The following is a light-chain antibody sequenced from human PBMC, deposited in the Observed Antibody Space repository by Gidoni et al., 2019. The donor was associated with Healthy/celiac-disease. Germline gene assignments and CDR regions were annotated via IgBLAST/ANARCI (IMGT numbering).Light chain of an antibody. V-gene: IGKV3-15*01. J-gene: IGKJ2*01. Sequence: EIVMTQSPATLSVSPGERAPLSCRASQSVSSNLAWYQQKPGQAPRPLIYGASTRATGIPARFSGSGSGTEFTLTISSLQSEDFAVYYCQQYNNWPQGWYTFXQXTKLEIK. CDR1: QSVSSN. CDR3: QQYNNWPQGWYT. CDR2: GAS.